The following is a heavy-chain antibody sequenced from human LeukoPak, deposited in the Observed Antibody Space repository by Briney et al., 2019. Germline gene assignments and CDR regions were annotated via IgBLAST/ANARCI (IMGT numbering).Heavy chain of an antibody. Sequence: ASVKVSCKASGGTFSSYAISWVRQAPGQGLEWMGWISAYNGNTNYAQKLQGRVTMTTDTSTSTAYMELRSLRSDDTAVYYCARDGEVDCSSTSCPYYYYMDVWGKGTTVTVSS. CDR3: ARDGEVDCSSTSCPYYYYMDV. CDR1: GGTFSSYA. V-gene: IGHV1-18*01. CDR2: ISAYNGNT. J-gene: IGHJ6*03. D-gene: IGHD2-2*01.